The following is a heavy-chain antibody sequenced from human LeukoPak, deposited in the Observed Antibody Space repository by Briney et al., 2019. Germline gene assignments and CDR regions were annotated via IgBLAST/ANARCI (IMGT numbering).Heavy chain of an antibody. J-gene: IGHJ4*02. CDR2: ISYDGSNE. CDR1: GFTFSSYA. CDR3: ARVGVAVAGTY. Sequence: GGSLRLSCAASGFTFSSYAMHWVRQAPGKGLEWVAVISYDGSNEYYADSVKGRFTISRDNSKNTLYLQMNSLRAEDTAVYYCARVGVAVAGTYWGQGTLVTVSS. V-gene: IGHV3-30*04. D-gene: IGHD6-19*01.